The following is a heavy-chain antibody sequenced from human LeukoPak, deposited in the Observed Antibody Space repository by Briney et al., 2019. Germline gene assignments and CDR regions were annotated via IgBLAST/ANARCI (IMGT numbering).Heavy chain of an antibody. D-gene: IGHD4/OR15-4a*01. Sequence: GGSLRLSCAASGFTFSSYSMNWVRQAPGKGLEWVSSISSSSSYIYYADSVKGRFTISRDNAKNSLYLQMNSLRAEDTAVYYCARDMVKGSLTLDYYGMDVWGQGTTVTVSS. CDR2: ISSSSSYI. CDR3: ARDMVKGSLTLDYYGMDV. CDR1: GFTFSSYS. V-gene: IGHV3-21*01. J-gene: IGHJ6*02.